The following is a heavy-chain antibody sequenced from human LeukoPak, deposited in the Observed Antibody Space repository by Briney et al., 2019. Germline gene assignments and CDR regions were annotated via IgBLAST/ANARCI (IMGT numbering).Heavy chain of an antibody. Sequence: SQTLSLTCTVSGGSISSGSYYWSWIRQPAGKGLEWIGRIYTSGSTNYNPSLKSRVIISVNTSKKQFSLKLSSVTAADTAVYYCARYPSNNHRAEDWYFDLWGRGTLVTVSS. CDR2: IYTSGST. CDR3: ARYPSNNHRAEDWYFDL. V-gene: IGHV4-61*02. J-gene: IGHJ2*01. CDR1: GGSISSGSYY.